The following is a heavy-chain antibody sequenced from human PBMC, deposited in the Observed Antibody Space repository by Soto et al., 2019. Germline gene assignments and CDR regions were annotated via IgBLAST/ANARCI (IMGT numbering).Heavy chain of an antibody. CDR3: ARHPMPLISSWYWAGWFDS. CDR2: IYYSGSA. J-gene: IGHJ5*01. D-gene: IGHD6-13*01. V-gene: IGHV4-39*01. Sequence: SETLSLTCTVSGGSISSSSYYGCWIRQPPGKGLEWIGSIYYSGSAYYNPSRKSRVTISVDTSKNQYSLKLSSVTAADTAVYYCARHPMPLISSWYWAGWFDSWGQGTLVTVSS. CDR1: GGSISSSSYY.